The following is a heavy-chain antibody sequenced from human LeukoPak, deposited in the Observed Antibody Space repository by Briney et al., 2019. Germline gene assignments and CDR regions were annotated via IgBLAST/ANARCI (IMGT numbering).Heavy chain of an antibody. D-gene: IGHD6-13*01. V-gene: IGHV4-61*02. CDR1: GDSINSRSYY. CDR2: IYTSGST. Sequence: SETLSLTCAVSGDSINSRSYYWAWIRQPAGKGLEWIGRIYTSGSTNYNPSLKSRVTISVDTSKNQFSLKLSSVTAADTAVYYCARHGVAGYSSSWYVRDPYYFDYWGQGTLVTVSS. CDR3: ARHGVAGYSSSWYVRDPYYFDY. J-gene: IGHJ4*02.